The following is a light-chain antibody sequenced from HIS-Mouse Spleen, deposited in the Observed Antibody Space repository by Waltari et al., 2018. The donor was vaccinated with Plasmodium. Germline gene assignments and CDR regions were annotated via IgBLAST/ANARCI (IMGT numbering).Light chain of an antibody. Sequence: EIVLTQSPATLSLSPGERATLSCRASPNVSRSYLAWYQQKPGQAPRLLILGASSRATGIPDRFSGSGSGTDFTLTISRLEPEDFAVYYCQQYGSSPITFGQGTRLEIK. CDR3: QQYGSSPIT. J-gene: IGKJ5*01. CDR2: GAS. V-gene: IGKV3-20*01. CDR1: PNVSRSY.